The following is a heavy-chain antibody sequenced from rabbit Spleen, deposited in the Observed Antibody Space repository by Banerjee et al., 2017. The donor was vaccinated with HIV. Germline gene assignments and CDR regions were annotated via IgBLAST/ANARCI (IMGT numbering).Heavy chain of an antibody. CDR2: IDLLFGTT. Sequence: QEQLMESGGGLVQPGGSLKLSCKASGFDFSRTGVSWVRQAPGKGLEWIGYIDLLFGTTYYENWVNGRFTISSHNAQNTLYLQLHSLTAADTATYFCVRGASGSGYYSLWGPGTLVTVS. CDR1: GFDFSRTG. V-gene: IGHV1S47*01. D-gene: IGHD1-1*01. J-gene: IGHJ4*01. CDR3: VRGASGSGYYSL.